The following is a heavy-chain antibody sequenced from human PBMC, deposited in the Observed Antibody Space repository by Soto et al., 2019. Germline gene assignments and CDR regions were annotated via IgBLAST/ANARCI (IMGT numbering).Heavy chain of an antibody. CDR1: GGTFSSYA. CDR3: AREFIVGPRRYFDY. Sequence: QVQLVQSGAEVKKPGSSVKVSCKASGGTFSSYAISWVRQAPGQGLEWMGGIIPIFGTANYAQKFQGRVTITADESTSTAYMELSILRSEDTSLSYAAREFIVGPRRYFDYWGQGTLVTVSS. CDR2: IIPIFGTA. V-gene: IGHV1-69*12. J-gene: IGHJ4*02. D-gene: IGHD1-26*01.